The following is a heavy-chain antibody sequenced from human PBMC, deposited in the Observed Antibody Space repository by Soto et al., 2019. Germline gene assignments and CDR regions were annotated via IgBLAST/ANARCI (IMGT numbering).Heavy chain of an antibody. CDR2: IYYSGST. J-gene: IGHJ4*02. Sequence: SETLSLTCTVSGGSISSSSYYWGWIRQPPGKGLEWIGSIYYSGSTYYNPSLKRRVTITEDTSKNQFSLKLSSVTAADTAVYYCARSMISGSYLFDYWGQGTLVTVSS. CDR3: ARSMISGSYLFDY. D-gene: IGHD1-26*01. V-gene: IGHV4-39*01. CDR1: GGSISSSSYY.